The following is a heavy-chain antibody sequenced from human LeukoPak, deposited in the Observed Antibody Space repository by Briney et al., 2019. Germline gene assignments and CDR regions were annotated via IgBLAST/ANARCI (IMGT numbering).Heavy chain of an antibody. CDR3: ARGGPVDSTVGY. CDR2: VYSSGST. D-gene: IGHD1-26*01. V-gene: IGHV4-59*01. CDR1: GGPISSYY. Sequence: PSETLSLTCAVSGGPISSYYWSWVRQPPGKGLEWMGYVYSSGSTSYNPSLKRRVTLSVDTSKNQFSLKLSSVTAADTAVYYCARGGPVDSTVGYWGRGTLVTVSS. J-gene: IGHJ4*02.